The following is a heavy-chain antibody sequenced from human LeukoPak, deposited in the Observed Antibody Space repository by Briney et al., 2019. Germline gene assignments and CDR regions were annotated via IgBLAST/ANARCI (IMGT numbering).Heavy chain of an antibody. CDR3: ARDSTRELRYAFDI. V-gene: IGHV4-4*07. CDR1: GGSISSYY. Sequence: PSETLSLTCTVSGGSISSYYWSWIRQPAGKGLEWIGRIYTSGSTNYNPSLKSRVTMSVDTSKNQFALKLNSVTAADTAMYYCARDSTRELRYAFDIWGQGTMVTVSS. D-gene: IGHD1-7*01. J-gene: IGHJ3*02. CDR2: IYTSGST.